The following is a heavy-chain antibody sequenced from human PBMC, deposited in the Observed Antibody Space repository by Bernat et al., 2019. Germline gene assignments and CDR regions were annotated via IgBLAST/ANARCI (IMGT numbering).Heavy chain of an antibody. D-gene: IGHD6-13*01. V-gene: IGHV3-66*01. CDR3: ARAGSSKDFDY. CDR2: IYSGGST. J-gene: IGHJ4*02. CDR1: GFTVSSNY. Sequence: EVQLLESGGGLVQSGGSLRLSCAASGFTVSSNYMSWVRQAPGKGLEWVSVIYSGGSTYYADSVKGRFTISRDNSKNTLYLQMNSLRAEDTAVYYCARAGSSKDFDYWGQGTLVTVSS.